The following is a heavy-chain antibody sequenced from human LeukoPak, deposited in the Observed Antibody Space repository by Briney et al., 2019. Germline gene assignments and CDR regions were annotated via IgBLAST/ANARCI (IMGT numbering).Heavy chain of an antibody. V-gene: IGHV4-59*01. CDR1: GGSISSYY. J-gene: IGHJ4*02. Sequence: SETLSLTCAVSGGSISSYYWSWIRQPPGKGLGWIGYIYYSGSTNYNPSLKSRVTISVDTSKNQFSLKLSSVTAADTAVYYCARMDYGSGSYFRYYFDYWGQGTLVTVSS. D-gene: IGHD3-10*01. CDR3: ARMDYGSGSYFRYYFDY. CDR2: IYYSGST.